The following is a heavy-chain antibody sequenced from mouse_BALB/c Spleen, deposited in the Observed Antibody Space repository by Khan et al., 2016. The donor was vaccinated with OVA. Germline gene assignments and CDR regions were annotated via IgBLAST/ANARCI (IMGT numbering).Heavy chain of an antibody. J-gene: IGHJ3*01. D-gene: IGHD4-1*01. CDR1: GYSITSDYA. CDR2: ISYSGST. V-gene: IGHV3-2*02. Sequence: VQLKESGPGLVKPSQSLSLTCTVTGYSITSDYAWNWIRQFPGNKLEWMGYISYSGSTSYNPSLKSRISITRDTSENQFFLQLNSVTTEDTATYCCAMGRTYWGQGTLVTVSA. CDR3: AMGRTY.